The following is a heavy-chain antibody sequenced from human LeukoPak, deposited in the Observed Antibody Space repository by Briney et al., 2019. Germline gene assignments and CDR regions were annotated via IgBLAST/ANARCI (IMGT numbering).Heavy chain of an antibody. CDR3: ARLRGYSYGYDAFDI. CDR2: IYYSGST. D-gene: IGHD5-18*01. J-gene: IGHJ3*02. Sequence: SETLSLTCTVSGGSISSSSYYWGWIRQPPGKGLEWIGSIYYSGSTYYNPSLKSRVTISVDTSKNQFSLKLSSVTAADTAVYYCARLRGYSYGYDAFDIWGQGTMVTVSS. CDR1: GGSISSSSYY. V-gene: IGHV4-39*01.